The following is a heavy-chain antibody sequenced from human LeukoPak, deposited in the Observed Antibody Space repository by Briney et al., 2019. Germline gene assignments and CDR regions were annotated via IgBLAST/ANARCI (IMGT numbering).Heavy chain of an antibody. CDR1: GGSISSSSYY. CDR2: IYYSGST. Sequence: SETLSLTCTVSGGSISSSSYYWGWIRQPPGKGLEWIGSIYYSGSTYYNPSLKSRVTISVDTSKNQFSLKLSSATAADTAVYYCARQSDYYDSSGYYYYYYGMDVWGQGTTVTVSS. J-gene: IGHJ6*02. V-gene: IGHV4-39*01. CDR3: ARQSDYYDSSGYYYYYYGMDV. D-gene: IGHD3-22*01.